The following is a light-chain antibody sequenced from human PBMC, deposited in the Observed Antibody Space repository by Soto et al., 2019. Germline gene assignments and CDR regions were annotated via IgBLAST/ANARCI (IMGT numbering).Light chain of an antibody. CDR3: CSYAGSRTFV. CDR1: SSDVGGYNY. Sequence: QSALTQPRSVSGSPGQSVTISCTGTSSDVGGYNYVSWYQQHPGKAPRLIIYEGSKRPSGISHRFSGSKSDNTASLTISGLRAEDEAHYHCCSYAGSRTFVFGGGTKLTVL. CDR2: EGS. J-gene: IGLJ3*02. V-gene: IGLV2-11*01.